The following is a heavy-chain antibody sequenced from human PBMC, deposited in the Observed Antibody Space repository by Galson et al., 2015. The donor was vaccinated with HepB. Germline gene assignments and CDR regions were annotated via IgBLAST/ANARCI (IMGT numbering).Heavy chain of an antibody. V-gene: IGHV3-23*01. CDR2: ISSSGENT. CDR1: GFTFSNNA. D-gene: IGHD6-13*01. CDR3: AKEFWQQAFDY. Sequence: SLRLSCAASGFTFSNNAMAWVRQAPGKGLEWVSTISSSGENTYYPDAMKGRFTISRDNSRNTLSLQMNSLRAEDTAVYYCAKEFWQQAFDYWGQGTLVTVSS. J-gene: IGHJ4*02.